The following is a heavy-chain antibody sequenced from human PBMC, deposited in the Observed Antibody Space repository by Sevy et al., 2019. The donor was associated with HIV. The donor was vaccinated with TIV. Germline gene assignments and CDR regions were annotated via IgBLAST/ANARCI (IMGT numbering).Heavy chain of an antibody. D-gene: IGHD2-8*01. V-gene: IGHV3-21*01. J-gene: IGHJ6*02. CDR3: ARDGDWMVYANPYYYYGMDV. CDR1: GFTFSSYS. CDR2: ISSSSSYI. Sequence: GGSLRLSCAASGFTFSSYSMNWVRQAPGKGLEWVSSISSSSSYIYYANSMKGRFTISSDNAKNSLYLQMKSLRAEDTAVYYCARDGDWMVYANPYYYYGMDVWGQGTTVTVSS.